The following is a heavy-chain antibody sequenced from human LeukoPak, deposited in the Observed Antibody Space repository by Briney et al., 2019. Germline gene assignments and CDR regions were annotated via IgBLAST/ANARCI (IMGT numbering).Heavy chain of an antibody. Sequence: GGSLRLSCEVSGFTFSSYGMHWVRQAPGKGLEWVAVIWSDENKKYYADFVKGRFTISRDDFKSTLFLQVNSLRVEDTAVYYCAREGLTTSPNNALDIWGQGTTVTVLS. J-gene: IGHJ3*02. D-gene: IGHD1/OR15-1a*01. CDR2: IWSDENKK. CDR3: AREGLTTSPNNALDI. V-gene: IGHV3-33*01. CDR1: GFTFSSYG.